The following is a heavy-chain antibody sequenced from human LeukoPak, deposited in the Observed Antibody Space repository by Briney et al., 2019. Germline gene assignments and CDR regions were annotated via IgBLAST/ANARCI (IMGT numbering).Heavy chain of an antibody. CDR1: GFTFTNHW. CDR3: ARDNSVSDEAWWLDP. J-gene: IGHJ5*02. D-gene: IGHD2/OR15-2a*01. V-gene: IGHV1-46*01. Sequence: ASVTVSCMASGFTFTNHWMHWVRQAPGQGLEGMGVINPRGDSALYAQKFQGRLTMSRDTSTTTLYMDLSSLRSDDTAVYYCARDNSVSDEAWWLDPWGQGTLVTVSS. CDR2: INPRGDSA.